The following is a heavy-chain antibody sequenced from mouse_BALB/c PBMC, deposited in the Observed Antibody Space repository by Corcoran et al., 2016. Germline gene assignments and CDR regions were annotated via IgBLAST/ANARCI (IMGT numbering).Heavy chain of an antibody. D-gene: IGHD1-1*01. J-gene: IGHJ1*01. CDR1: GYSFTGYY. CDR3: ARHGSPYWYFDV. Sequence: LVKTGASVKISCKASGYSFTGYYMHWVKQSHGKSLEWIGYISCYNGATSYNQKFKGKATFTVDTSSSTAYMQFNSLTSEDSAVYYCARHGSPYWYFDVWCAGTTVTVSS. CDR2: ISCYNGAT. V-gene: IGHV1S34*01.